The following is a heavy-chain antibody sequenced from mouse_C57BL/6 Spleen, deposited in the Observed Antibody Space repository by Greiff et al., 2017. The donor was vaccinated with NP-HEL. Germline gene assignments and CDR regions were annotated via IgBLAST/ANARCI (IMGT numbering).Heavy chain of an antibody. CDR3: ARGEDYDLVMDY. D-gene: IGHD2-4*01. Sequence: EVKLQESGPGLVKPSQSLSLTCSVTGYSITSGYYWNWIRQFPGNKLEWMGYISYDGSNNYNPSLKNRISITRDTSKNQFFLKLNSVTTEDTATYYCARGEDYDLVMDYWGQGTSVTVSS. CDR1: GYSITSGYY. V-gene: IGHV3-6*01. J-gene: IGHJ4*01. CDR2: ISYDGSN.